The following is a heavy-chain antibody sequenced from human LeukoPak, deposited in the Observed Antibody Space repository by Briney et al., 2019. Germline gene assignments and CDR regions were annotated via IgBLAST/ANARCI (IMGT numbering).Heavy chain of an antibody. D-gene: IGHD2-21*02. J-gene: IGHJ4*02. V-gene: IGHV4-4*02. Sequence: SETLSLTCAVSRGSISSNNWWSWVRQPPGRRLEWIAEIYHSGSTNYNPSLKSRVTISVDKSKNQFSLNLNSVTAADTAVYYCARHLKGVMTCFDYWGQGTLVTVSS. CDR1: RGSISSNNW. CDR3: ARHLKGVMTCFDY. CDR2: IYHSGST.